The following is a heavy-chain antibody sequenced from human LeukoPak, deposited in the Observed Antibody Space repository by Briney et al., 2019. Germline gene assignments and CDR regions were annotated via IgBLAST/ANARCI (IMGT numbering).Heavy chain of an antibody. CDR3: ARDLRGPYDILTGYLEYYYYGMDV. CDR2: ISTSSSYI. V-gene: IGHV3-21*01. D-gene: IGHD3-9*01. CDR1: GFTFSSYS. Sequence: PGGSLRLSCAVSGFTFSSYSMNWVRQAPGKGLEWVSSISTSSSYIYYADSVKGRFTISRDNAKNSLYLQMNSLRAEDTAVYYCARDLRGPYDILTGYLEYYYYGMDVWGKGTTVTVSS. J-gene: IGHJ6*04.